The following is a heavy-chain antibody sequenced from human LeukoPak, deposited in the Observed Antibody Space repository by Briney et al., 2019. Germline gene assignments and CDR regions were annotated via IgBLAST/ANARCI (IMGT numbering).Heavy chain of an antibody. CDR3: ARDVDTSSGWTGDY. Sequence: GGSLRLSCAASGFTFSSYSMNWARQAPGRGLEWVSSISSGGSYRYYADSVKGRFTISRDNAKNSLYLQMSSLRAEDTAVYYCARDVDTSSGWTGDYWGQGTLVTVSS. D-gene: IGHD6-19*01. J-gene: IGHJ4*02. CDR1: GFTFSSYS. CDR2: ISSGGSYR. V-gene: IGHV3-21*01.